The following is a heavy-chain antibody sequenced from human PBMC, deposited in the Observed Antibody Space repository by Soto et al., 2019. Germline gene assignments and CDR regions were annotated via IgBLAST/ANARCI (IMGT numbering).Heavy chain of an antibody. CDR1: GFTFSSYA. CDR3: ARSRYSNYPNLFRGIDV. CDR2: ISYDGSNK. J-gene: IGHJ6*02. D-gene: IGHD4-4*01. V-gene: IGHV3-30-3*01. Sequence: QVQLVESGGGVVQPGRSLRLSCAASGFTFSSYAMHWVRQAPGKGLEWVAVISYDGSNKYYADSVKGRFTISRDNSKNTLYLQRNILRSEDTAVYYCARSRYSNYPNLFRGIDVWGQGTTVTGSS.